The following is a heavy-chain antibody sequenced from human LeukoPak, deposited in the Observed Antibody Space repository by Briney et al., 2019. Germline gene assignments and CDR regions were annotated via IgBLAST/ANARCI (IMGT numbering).Heavy chain of an antibody. CDR1: GFTLSSYG. CDR3: AKDYYDSYYFDY. Sequence: GGSLRLSCAASGFTLSSYGMTWVRQAPGKGLEWVSSISGGGYTTYYADSVKGRFIISRDNSKNTLYLQMNSLRAEDTALYYCAKDYYDSYYFDYWGQGTLVTVSS. CDR2: ISGGGYTT. J-gene: IGHJ4*02. D-gene: IGHD3-22*01. V-gene: IGHV3-23*01.